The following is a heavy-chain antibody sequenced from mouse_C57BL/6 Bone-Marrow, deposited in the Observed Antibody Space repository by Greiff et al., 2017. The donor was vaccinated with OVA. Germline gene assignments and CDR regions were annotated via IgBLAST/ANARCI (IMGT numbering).Heavy chain of an antibody. CDR3: ASSEGMITAFFDY. CDR1: GYTFTDYY. CDR2: INPNNGGT. V-gene: IGHV1-26*01. D-gene: IGHD2-4*01. Sequence: EVQLQQSGPELVKPGASVKISCKASGYTFTDYYMNWVKQSHGKSLEWIGDINPNNGGTSYNQKFKGKATLTVDKSSSTAYMELRSLTSEDSAVYYGASSEGMITAFFDYWGQGTTLTVSS. J-gene: IGHJ2*01.